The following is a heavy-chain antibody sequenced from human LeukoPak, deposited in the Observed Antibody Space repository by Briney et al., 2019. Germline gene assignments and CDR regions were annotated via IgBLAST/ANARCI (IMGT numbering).Heavy chain of an antibody. D-gene: IGHD7-27*01. J-gene: IGHJ4*02. Sequence: PGGSLRLSCVASGFTFSTYGMHWVRQAPGRGLEWVAVIWYDGTNKYYADSVRGRFTISRDSSKNTLYLQMNSLRAEDTAVYYCAKSGRNWAYLEYWGQGTLVTVSS. V-gene: IGHV3-33*06. CDR2: IWYDGTNK. CDR1: GFTFSTYG. CDR3: AKSGRNWAYLEY.